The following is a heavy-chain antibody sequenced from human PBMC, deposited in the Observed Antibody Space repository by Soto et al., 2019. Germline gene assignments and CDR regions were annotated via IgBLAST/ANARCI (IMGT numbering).Heavy chain of an antibody. D-gene: IGHD2-15*01. J-gene: IGHJ6*02. CDR3: ARAVRNILVVVAATDYYYGMDV. CDR1: GGSISSSNW. CDR2: IYHSGST. Sequence: PSETLSLTCAVSGGSISSSNWWSWVRQPPGKGLEWIGEIYHSGSTNYNPSLKSRVTISVDKSKNQFSLKLSSVTAADTAVYYCARAVRNILVVVAATDYYYGMDVWGQGTTVTVSS. V-gene: IGHV4-4*02.